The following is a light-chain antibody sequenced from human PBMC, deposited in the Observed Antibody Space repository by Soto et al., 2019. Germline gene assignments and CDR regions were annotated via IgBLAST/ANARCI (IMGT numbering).Light chain of an antibody. CDR3: QQCSNWPRT. J-gene: IGKJ3*01. V-gene: IGKV3-11*01. CDR1: QSVSSY. Sequence: EIVLTQSPATLSLSPGERATLSCRASQSVSSYLAWYQQKPGQAPRLLIYDASNRATDIPARFSGSGSGTDFTLTISSLEPEAFAVYYCQQCSNWPRTFGPGTKVDIK. CDR2: DAS.